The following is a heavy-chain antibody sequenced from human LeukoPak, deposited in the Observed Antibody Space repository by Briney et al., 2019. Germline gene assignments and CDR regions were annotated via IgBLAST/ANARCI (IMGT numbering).Heavy chain of an antibody. Sequence: ASVKVSCKAPGYTFTGYYMHWVRQAPGQGLEWMGWVDPNCGGTSYAQKFQGRVTMTRDTSVTTVYMELNRLNSDDTAVYYCARDSRVTNGDYWGQGTLVTVSS. CDR1: GYTFTGYY. CDR2: VDPNCGGT. J-gene: IGHJ4*02. D-gene: IGHD3-10*01. CDR3: ARDSRVTNGDY. V-gene: IGHV1-2*02.